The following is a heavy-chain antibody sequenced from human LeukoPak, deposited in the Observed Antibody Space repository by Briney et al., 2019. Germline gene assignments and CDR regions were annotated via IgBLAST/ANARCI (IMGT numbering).Heavy chain of an antibody. V-gene: IGHV3-30*02. D-gene: IGHD3-16*02. CDR1: GFTFSSYG. CDR3: AKASLLSLFDY. CDR2: IRYDGSNK. J-gene: IGHJ4*02. Sequence: GGSLRLSCAASGFTFSSYGMHWVRQAPGKGLEWVAFIRYDGSNKYYADSVKGRFTISRDNSKNTLYLQMNSLRAEDTAVYYCAKASLLSLFDYWGQGTLVTVSS.